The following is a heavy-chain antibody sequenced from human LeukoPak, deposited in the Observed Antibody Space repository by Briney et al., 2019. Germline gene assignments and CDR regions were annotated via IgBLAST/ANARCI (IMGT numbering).Heavy chain of an antibody. CDR1: GGSFSGYY. CDR2: INHSGST. CDR3: ARGGMATIGGTVRPFDY. D-gene: IGHD5-24*01. Sequence: PSETLSLTCAVYGGSFSGYYWSWIRQPPGKGLEWIGEINHSGSTNYNPSLKSRVTISVDTSKNQFSLKLSSVTAADTAVYYCARGGMATIGGTVRPFDYWGQGTLVTVSS. V-gene: IGHV4-34*01. J-gene: IGHJ4*02.